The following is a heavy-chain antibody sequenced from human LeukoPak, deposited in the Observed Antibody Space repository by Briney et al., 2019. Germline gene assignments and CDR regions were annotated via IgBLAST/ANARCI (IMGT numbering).Heavy chain of an antibody. Sequence: GGSLRLSCTASGFTFGDYAMSWIRQAPGKGLGWVSYISSSGSTIYYADSVKGRFTISRDNAKNSLYLQMNSLRAEDTAVYYCARGGNWNYPIDYWGQGTLVTVSS. CDR1: GFTFGDYA. V-gene: IGHV3-11*04. J-gene: IGHJ4*02. D-gene: IGHD1-7*01. CDR3: ARGGNWNYPIDY. CDR2: ISSSGSTI.